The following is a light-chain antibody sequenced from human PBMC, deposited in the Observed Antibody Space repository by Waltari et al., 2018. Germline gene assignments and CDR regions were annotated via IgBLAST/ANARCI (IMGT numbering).Light chain of an antibody. V-gene: IGLV2-11*01. Sequence: QSALTQPRSVSGSLGQSVTISCTGTSSDVGGNNYVTWYRQHPGKAPKLMIYDVNKRPSGVPDRVSGSKSGNTASLTISGLQTEDEADYYCCSFAASYSAVFGGGTRLTVL. CDR2: DVN. CDR1: SSDVGGNNY. J-gene: IGLJ3*02. CDR3: CSFAASYSAV.